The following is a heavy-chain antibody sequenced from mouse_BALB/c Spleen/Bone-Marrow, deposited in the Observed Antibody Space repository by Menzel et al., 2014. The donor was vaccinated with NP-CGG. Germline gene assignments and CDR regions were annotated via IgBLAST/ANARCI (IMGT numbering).Heavy chain of an antibody. J-gene: IGHJ2*01. V-gene: IGHV1-9*01. CDR3: TRGGSYYRYLDY. CDR1: GYKFSSYW. CDR2: ILPGSGIT. Sequence: VQLQESGAELMKPGASVKISCKATGYKFSSYWIEWVKQRPGHGLEWIGEILPGSGITNYNEKFKGKATFTADTSSNTAYMQLSSLTSEDSAVYYCTRGGSYYRYLDYWGQGTTLTVSS. D-gene: IGHD2-14*01.